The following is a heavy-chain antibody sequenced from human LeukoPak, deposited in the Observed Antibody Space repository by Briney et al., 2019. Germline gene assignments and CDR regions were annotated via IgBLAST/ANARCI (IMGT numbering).Heavy chain of an antibody. J-gene: IGHJ5*02. CDR2: IDYSGRT. D-gene: IGHD3-9*01. CDR1: RDSIDSVSYY. CDR3: ATEFYDFLSGESWFDP. V-gene: IGHV4-39*07. Sequence: SETLSLTCSVSRDSIDSVSYYWGWTSQPPGKGPEWIASIDYSGRTFYNPSLMSRVTISVDTSNNEFSLNLTSVTAADTAVYYCATEFYDFLSGESWFDPWGQGALVTVS.